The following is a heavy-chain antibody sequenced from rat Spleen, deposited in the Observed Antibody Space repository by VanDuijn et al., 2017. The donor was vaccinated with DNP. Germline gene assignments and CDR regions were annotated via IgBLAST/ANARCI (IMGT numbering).Heavy chain of an antibody. Sequence: EVQLVESGGGLVQPGRSMKLSCAASGFTFSSFPMAWVRQAPTKGLEWVATISTSGGSTYYRDSVKGRFTISRDNAKSTLYLQMNSLRSEDTATYYCTRPGNYSPYYFDYWGQGVMVTVSS. CDR2: ISTSGGST. V-gene: IGHV5-46*01. D-gene: IGHD1-11*01. CDR1: GFTFSSFP. J-gene: IGHJ2*01. CDR3: TRPGNYSPYYFDY.